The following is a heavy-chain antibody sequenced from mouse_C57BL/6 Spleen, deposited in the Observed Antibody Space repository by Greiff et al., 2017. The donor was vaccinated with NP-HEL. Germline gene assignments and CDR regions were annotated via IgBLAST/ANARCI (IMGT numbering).Heavy chain of an antibody. J-gene: IGHJ1*03. CDR1: GYSITSGYY. Sequence: EVKLMESGPGLVKPSQSLSLTCSVTGYSITSGYYWNWIRQFPGNKLEWMGYISYDGSNNYNPSLKNRISITRDTSKNQFFLKLNSVTTEDTATYYCAKYYYGSSYHWYFDVWGTGTTVTVSS. V-gene: IGHV3-6*01. CDR3: AKYYYGSSYHWYFDV. CDR2: ISYDGSN. D-gene: IGHD1-1*01.